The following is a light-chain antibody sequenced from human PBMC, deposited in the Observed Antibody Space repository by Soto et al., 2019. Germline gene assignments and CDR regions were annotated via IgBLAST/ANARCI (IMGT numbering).Light chain of an antibody. Sequence: QSALTQPPSASGSPGQSVTISCTGTSSDVGGYNYVSWYQHHPGKAPKLIIYEVYKRPSGVPDRFSGSKSGNTAALTVSGLHAEDEAAYYCSSYVGTNSYVFGTGTKLTVL. CDR1: SSDVGGYNY. CDR3: SSYVGTNSYV. V-gene: IGLV2-8*01. CDR2: EVY. J-gene: IGLJ1*01.